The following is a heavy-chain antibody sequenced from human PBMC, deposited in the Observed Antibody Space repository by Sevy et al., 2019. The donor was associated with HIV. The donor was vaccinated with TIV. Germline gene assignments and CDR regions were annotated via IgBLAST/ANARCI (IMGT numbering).Heavy chain of an antibody. D-gene: IGHD2-2*03. J-gene: IGHJ6*02. CDR1: GFTFSSYA. Sequence: GESLKISCAASGFTFSSYAMHWVRQAPGKGLEWVAVISYDGSNKYYADSVKGRFTISRDNSKNTLYLQMNSLRAEDTAVYYCAKDKWRYGYCSSTSCPESYYYYGMDVWGQGTTVTVSS. V-gene: IGHV3-30*04. CDR2: ISYDGSNK. CDR3: AKDKWRYGYCSSTSCPESYYYYGMDV.